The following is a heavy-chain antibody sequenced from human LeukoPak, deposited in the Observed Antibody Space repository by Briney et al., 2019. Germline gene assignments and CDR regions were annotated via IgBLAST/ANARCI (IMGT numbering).Heavy chain of an antibody. V-gene: IGHV3-30*02. D-gene: IGHD1-1*01. J-gene: IGHJ4*02. CDR1: GFTFSHYG. Sequence: GGSLRLSCAGSGFTFSHYGMDWVRQAQGKGLEWGAFIRNDGSNHYYADSVKGRFTISRDNSKNNVYLQMYSLRVEDTSIYYCVRDYNWGFDYWGQGTAVTVSS. CDR3: VRDYNWGFDY. CDR2: IRNDGSNH.